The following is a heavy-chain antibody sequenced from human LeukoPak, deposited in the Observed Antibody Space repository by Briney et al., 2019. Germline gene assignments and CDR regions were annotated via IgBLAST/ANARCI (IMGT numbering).Heavy chain of an antibody. CDR1: GGSFSGYY. J-gene: IGHJ4*02. CDR2: INHSGST. CDR3: ASAFSGSYRIDY. D-gene: IGHD3-16*02. V-gene: IGHV4-34*01. Sequence: SETLSLTCAVYGGSFSGYYWSWIRQPPGKGLEWIGEINHSGSTNYNPSLKSRVTISVDTSKNQFSLKLSSVTAADTAVYYCASAFSGSYRIDYWGREPWSPSPQ.